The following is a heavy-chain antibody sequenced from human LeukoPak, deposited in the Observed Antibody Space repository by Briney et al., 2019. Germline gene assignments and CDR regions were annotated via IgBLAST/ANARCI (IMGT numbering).Heavy chain of an antibody. D-gene: IGHD3-10*01. Sequence: PSETLSLTCAVYGGSFSGHYWSWIRQPPGKGLEWIGEINHSGGTNYNPTLKSRVTISVDTSKNQFSLKPSSVTAADTAVYHCAMTTLLLWFGGGAFDIWGQGTRVTVSS. CDR2: INHSGGT. V-gene: IGHV4-34*01. J-gene: IGHJ3*02. CDR1: GGSFSGHY. CDR3: AMTTLLLWFGGGAFDI.